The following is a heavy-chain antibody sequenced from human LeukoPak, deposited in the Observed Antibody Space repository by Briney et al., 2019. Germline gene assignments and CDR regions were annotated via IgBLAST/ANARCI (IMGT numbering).Heavy chain of an antibody. V-gene: IGHV3-20*04. Sequence: GGSLRLXCAASGFSFDDYGMSWVRQAPGKGLEWVSGINWNGGSTGYADSVKGRFTISRDNAKNSLYLQMNSLRAEDTALYYCARKGYYYDSSGYYLPFDYWGQGTLVTVSS. D-gene: IGHD3-22*01. CDR2: INWNGGST. CDR1: GFSFDDYG. CDR3: ARKGYYYDSSGYYLPFDY. J-gene: IGHJ4*02.